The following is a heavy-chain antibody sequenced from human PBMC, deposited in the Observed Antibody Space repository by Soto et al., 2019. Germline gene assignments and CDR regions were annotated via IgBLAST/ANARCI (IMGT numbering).Heavy chain of an antibody. CDR1: GDTVTKYG. V-gene: IGHV1-18*01. Sequence: QVQLVQSGGEVKKPGASVKVSCKASGDTVTKYGISWVRQAPGQGLEWLGWISFYNGHTNYALKFQDRITFTTDTSTSTASMELRSLTSDDTAVYYCASATSIAVAGKEIWGQGTLVTVSS. CDR3: ASATSIAVAGKEI. J-gene: IGHJ4*02. D-gene: IGHD6-19*01. CDR2: ISFYNGHT.